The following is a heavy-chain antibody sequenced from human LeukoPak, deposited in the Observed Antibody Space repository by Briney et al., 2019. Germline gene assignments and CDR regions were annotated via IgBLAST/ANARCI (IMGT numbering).Heavy chain of an antibody. J-gene: IGHJ4*02. CDR2: MKEDGTES. Sequence: GGSLRLSCVGSGFSFSSHWVSWVRQAPGKGLEWVANMKEDGTESQYMDSAEGRISISRDNAKNSLCLEIHSLRPEDTAVYYCARGHSGSYLDYWGQGTLVTVSS. V-gene: IGHV3-7*01. CDR1: GFSFSSHW. D-gene: IGHD1-26*01. CDR3: ARGHSGSYLDY.